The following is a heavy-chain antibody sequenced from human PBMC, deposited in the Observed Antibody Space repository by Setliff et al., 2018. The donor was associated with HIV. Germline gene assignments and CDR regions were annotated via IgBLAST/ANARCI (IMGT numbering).Heavy chain of an antibody. Sequence: TFSTYWMSWVRQAPGKGLEWVANIKKDGSEKYYVDSVKGRFTIPRDNAYNSLYLHMNYLNVEDTAFYYCARELYGSGDLWGQGTLVTVSS. CDR3: ARELYGSGDL. J-gene: IGHJ5*02. CDR2: IKKDGSEK. CDR1: TFSTYW. V-gene: IGHV3-7*03. D-gene: IGHD3-10*01.